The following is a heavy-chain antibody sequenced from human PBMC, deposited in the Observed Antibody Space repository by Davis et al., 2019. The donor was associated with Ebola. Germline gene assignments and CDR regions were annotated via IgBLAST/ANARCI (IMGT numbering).Heavy chain of an antibody. D-gene: IGHD3-22*01. J-gene: IGHJ3*02. Sequence: PGGSLRLSCAASGFSFNEAWTWMNWVRQAPGKGLEWVANIRDSEVTYYADSVKGRFTISRDNSKSTLYLQMDSLRAEDTALYYCAKEPSSGYAFDIWGQGTMVTVSS. CDR1: GFSFNEAWT. CDR2: IRDSEVT. CDR3: AKEPSSGYAFDI. V-gene: IGHV3-23*01.